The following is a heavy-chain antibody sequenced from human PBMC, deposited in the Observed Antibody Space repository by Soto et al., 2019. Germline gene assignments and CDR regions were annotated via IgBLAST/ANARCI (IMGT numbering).Heavy chain of an antibody. J-gene: IGHJ3*02. CDR1: GFTFSSYA. CDR3: ARGTVTTLSNPGRTTFDI. CDR2: ISYDGSNK. D-gene: IGHD4-17*01. Sequence: QVQLVESGGGVVQPGRSLRLSCAASGFTFSSYAMHWVRQAPGKGLEWVAVISYDGSNKYYADSVKGRFTISRDNSKNTLYLQMNSLRAEDTAVYYCARGTVTTLSNPGRTTFDIWGQGTMVTVSS. V-gene: IGHV3-30-3*01.